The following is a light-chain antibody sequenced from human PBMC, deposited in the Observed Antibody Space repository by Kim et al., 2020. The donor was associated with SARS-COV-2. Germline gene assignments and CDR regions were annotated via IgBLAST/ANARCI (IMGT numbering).Light chain of an antibody. J-gene: IGLJ3*02. V-gene: IGLV3-21*01. Sequence: PPSVSVGPGKTAEITCGGNNIGSKSVHWYQQKSVQAPVLVIHYDTDRPSGIPERFSASNSGNTATLTISTVEAGDEADYYCQVSEVFGGGTQLTVL. CDR3: QVSEV. CDR2: YDT. CDR1: NIGSKS.